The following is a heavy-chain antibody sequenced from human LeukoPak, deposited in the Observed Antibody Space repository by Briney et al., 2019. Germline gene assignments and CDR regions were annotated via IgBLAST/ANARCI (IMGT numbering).Heavy chain of an antibody. CDR3: ARNALRFLKWLSPRFDY. CDR1: GYTFTSYD. D-gene: IGHD3-3*01. Sequence: ASVKVSCKASGYTFTSYDINWVRQATGQGLEWMGWMNPNSGNTGYAQKFQGRVTITRNTSISTAYMELSSLRSEDTAVYYCARNALRFLKWLSPRFDYWGQGTLVTVSS. V-gene: IGHV1-8*03. CDR2: MNPNSGNT. J-gene: IGHJ4*02.